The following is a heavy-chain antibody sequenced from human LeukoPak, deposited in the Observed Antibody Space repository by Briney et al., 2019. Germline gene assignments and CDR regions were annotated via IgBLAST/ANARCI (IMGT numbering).Heavy chain of an antibody. CDR3: ARTSIATGHFDY. V-gene: IGHV4-31*03. Sequence: SQTLSLTCTVSGGSISSDAYFWSWIRQHPGKGLEWIGYIYYSGSTYYNPSLKSRVTISVDTSKNQFSLKQRSVTAADTAVYYCARTSIATGHFDYWGQGTLVTVSS. D-gene: IGHD6-6*01. CDR2: IYYSGST. CDR1: GGSISSDAYF. J-gene: IGHJ4*02.